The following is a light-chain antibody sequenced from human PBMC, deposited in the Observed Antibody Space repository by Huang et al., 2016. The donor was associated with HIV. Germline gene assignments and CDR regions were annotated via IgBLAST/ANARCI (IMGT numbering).Light chain of an antibody. CDR3: QQYNNWHLT. CDR2: GST. CDR1: QSVGGN. V-gene: IGKV3-15*01. Sequence: IVMTQTPATLPVSPGGRATLSCRASQSVGGNMAWYQQKPGQALRLIIYGSTTRAAGVPARFSGSGSGTDFTLTIYNLQSEDFAVYYCQQYNNWHLTFGGGTTV. J-gene: IGKJ4*01.